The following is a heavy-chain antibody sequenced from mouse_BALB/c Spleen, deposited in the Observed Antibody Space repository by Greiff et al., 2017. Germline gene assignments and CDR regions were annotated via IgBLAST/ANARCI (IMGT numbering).Heavy chain of an antibody. V-gene: IGHV1S81*02. Sequence: QVQLQQPGAELVKPGASVKLSCKASGYTFTSYWMHWVKQRPGQGLEWIGEINPSNGRTNYNEKFKSKATLTVDNSSRTAYMQLSSLTSEDSAVYYCARWVARATAYYAMDYWGQGTSVTVSS. J-gene: IGHJ4*01. CDR2: INPSNGRT. D-gene: IGHD3-1*01. CDR3: ARWVARATAYYAMDY. CDR1: GYTFTSYW.